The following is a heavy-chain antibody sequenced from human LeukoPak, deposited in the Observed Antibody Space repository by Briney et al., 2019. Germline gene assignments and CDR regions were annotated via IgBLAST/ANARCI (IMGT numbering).Heavy chain of an antibody. CDR1: GFTFDTYW. D-gene: IGHD6-19*01. CDR3: ARDPGVAGTWFDP. CDR2: IKQDGSEK. V-gene: IGHV3-7*01. J-gene: IGHJ5*02. Sequence: GGSLRLSCAASGFTFDTYWMTWVRQAPGKGLEWVANIKQDGSEKYYVDSVRGRFTISRDNAKNSLYLQINSLRAEDTAVYYCARDPGVAGTWFDPWGQGTLVTVSS.